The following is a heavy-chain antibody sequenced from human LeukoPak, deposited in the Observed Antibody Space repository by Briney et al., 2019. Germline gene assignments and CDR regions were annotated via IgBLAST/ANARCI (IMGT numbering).Heavy chain of an antibody. V-gene: IGHV3-30*02. J-gene: IGHJ4*02. CDR2: IRYDGSNK. CDR3: ARDEWVRGGGFDY. Sequence: GGSLRLSCAASGSTFSSYGMHWVRQAPGKGLEWVAFIRYDGSNKYYADSVKGRFTISRDNSKNTLYLQMNSLRAEDTAVYYCARDEWVRGGGFDYWGQGTLVTVSS. D-gene: IGHD3-10*01. CDR1: GSTFSSYG.